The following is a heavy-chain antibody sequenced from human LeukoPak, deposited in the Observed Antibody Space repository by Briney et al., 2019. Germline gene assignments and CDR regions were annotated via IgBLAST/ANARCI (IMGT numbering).Heavy chain of an antibody. CDR3: ARGGVPHYDFWSGYYFDY. CDR1: GGTFSSYA. J-gene: IGHJ4*02. D-gene: IGHD3-3*01. V-gene: IGHV1-69*01. Sequence: SAKVSCKASGGTFSSYAISWVRQAPGQGLEWMGGIIPIFGTANYAEKFQGRVTITADESTSTAYMELSSLRSEDTAVYYCARGGVPHYDFWSGYYFDYWGQGTLVTVSS. CDR2: IIPIFGTA.